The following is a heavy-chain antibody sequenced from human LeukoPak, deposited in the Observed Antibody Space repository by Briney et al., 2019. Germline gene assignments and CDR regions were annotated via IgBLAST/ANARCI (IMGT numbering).Heavy chain of an antibody. CDR3: ARDLFVGGLDV. V-gene: IGHV4-31*03. Sequence: PSETLSLTSTVSGDSITSRAYYWSWLRQHPGTGLEWIGYIYHSGSTYYNPSLMTRVTMSVDTSKNQFSLKLTSVTAADTAVYYCARDLFVGGLDVWGKGTTVTVSS. D-gene: IGHD3-16*01. CDR2: IYHSGST. CDR1: GDSITSRAYY. J-gene: IGHJ6*04.